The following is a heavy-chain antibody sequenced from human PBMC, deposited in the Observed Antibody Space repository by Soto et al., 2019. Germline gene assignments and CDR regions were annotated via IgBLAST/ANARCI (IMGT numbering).Heavy chain of an antibody. CDR2: IYYSGTT. J-gene: IGHJ6*02. CDR3: AASCVGCGGFNYYGMDV. Sequence: SETLSLTCSVSGASISSGGYYWNWIRQHPGKGLEWIGYIYYSGTTYYNPSLKSRVTISVDTSKNQFSLKLSSVTAADTAVYYCAASCVGCGGFNYYGMDVWGQGTTVTVSS. V-gene: IGHV4-31*03. CDR1: GASISSGGYY. D-gene: IGHD2-21*01.